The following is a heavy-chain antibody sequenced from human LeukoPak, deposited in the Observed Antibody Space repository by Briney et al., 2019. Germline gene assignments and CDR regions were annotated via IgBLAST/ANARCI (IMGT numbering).Heavy chain of an antibody. CDR3: VLIGATRY. J-gene: IGHJ4*02. CDR1: GGTFSSYA. CDR2: IIPIFGTA. V-gene: IGHV1-69*13. Sequence: ASVKVSCEASGGTFSSYAISWVRQAPGQGLEWMGGIIPIFGTANYAQKFQGRVTITADESTSTAYMELSSLRSEDTAVYYCVLIGATRYWGQGTLVTVSS. D-gene: IGHD2/OR15-2a*01.